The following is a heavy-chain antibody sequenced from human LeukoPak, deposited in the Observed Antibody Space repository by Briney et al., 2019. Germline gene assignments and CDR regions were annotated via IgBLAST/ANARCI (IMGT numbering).Heavy chain of an antibody. CDR1: GFTFSSYS. CDR2: ITASGTAM. J-gene: IGHJ4*02. V-gene: IGHV3-48*02. Sequence: GALRLSCAASGFTFSSYSMNWVRQAPGRGLEWVSHITASGTAMFYADSVKGRFTISRDNAMNSLYLQMNSLRDEDTAVYYCASSGSYRFDYWGQGTLVTVSS. D-gene: IGHD1-26*01. CDR3: ASSGSYRFDY.